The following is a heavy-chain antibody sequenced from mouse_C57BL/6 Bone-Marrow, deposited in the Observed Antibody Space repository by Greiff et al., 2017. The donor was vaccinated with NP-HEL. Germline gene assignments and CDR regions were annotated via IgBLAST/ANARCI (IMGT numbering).Heavy chain of an antibody. CDR3: TRERETPYYSNFDV. J-gene: IGHJ1*03. D-gene: IGHD2-5*01. V-gene: IGHV1-5*01. Sequence: EVQLQQSGTVLARPGASVKMSCKTSGYTFTSYWMHWVKQRPGQGLEWIGAIYPGNSDTSYNQKFKGKAKLTAVTSASTAYMELSSLTNEDSAVYYCTRERETPYYSNFDVWGTGTTVTVSS. CDR2: IYPGNSDT. CDR1: GYTFTSYW.